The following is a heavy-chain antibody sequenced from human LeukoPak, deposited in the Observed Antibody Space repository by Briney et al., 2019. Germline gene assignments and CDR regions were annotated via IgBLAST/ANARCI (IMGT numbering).Heavy chain of an antibody. J-gene: IGHJ4*03. V-gene: IGHV3-23*01. CDR1: GFTFSSYT. CDR3: TKDVQVGPTRGFFDF. CDR2: ISATGFTT. Sequence: GGSLRLSRAASGFTFSSYTMSWVRQAPGKGLEWISVISATGFTTHHTDSVKGRFTISRDNSKSILYLQMDGLRAEDTAIYFCTKDVQVGPTRGFFDFWGQGTLVTVSS. D-gene: IGHD1-26*01.